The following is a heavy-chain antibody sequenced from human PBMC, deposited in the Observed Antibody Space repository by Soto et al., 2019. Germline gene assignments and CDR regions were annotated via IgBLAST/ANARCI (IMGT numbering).Heavy chain of an antibody. D-gene: IGHD6-19*01. CDR2: LKPDGSEK. CDR3: TRGAVVAGIDY. CDR1: GFTLSTSW. J-gene: IGHJ4*02. Sequence: EVQLVQSGGGLVQPGGSLRLSCAAAGFTLSTSWMSWVRQAPEKGLEWVANLKPDGSEKYYGDSVKGRFTISRDDAENSLYLQMNSLRVEDTAMYYCTRGAVVAGIDYWGQGTLVTVSS. V-gene: IGHV3-7*03.